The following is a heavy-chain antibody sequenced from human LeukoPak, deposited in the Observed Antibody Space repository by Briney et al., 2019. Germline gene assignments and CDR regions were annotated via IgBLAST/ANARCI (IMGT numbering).Heavy chain of an antibody. D-gene: IGHD2-21*02. CDR1: GGTFSSYA. CDR3: ARTYLYDCGGDCYPDAFDI. J-gene: IGHJ3*02. CDR2: IIPILGIA. Sequence: SVKVSCKASGGTFSSYAISWVRQAPGQGLEWMGRIIPILGIANYAQKFQGRVTITADKSTSTAYMELSSLRSEDTAVYYCARTYLYDCGGDCYPDAFDIWGQGTMVTVSS. V-gene: IGHV1-69*04.